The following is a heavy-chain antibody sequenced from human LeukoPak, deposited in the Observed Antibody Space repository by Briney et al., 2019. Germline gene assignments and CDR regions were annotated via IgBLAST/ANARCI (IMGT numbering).Heavy chain of an antibody. CDR3: AKALTGSGYYLRVGY. Sequence: GGSLRLSCAASGFTFSSYAMSWVRQAPGKGLEWVSAISGSGGSTYYADSVKGRFTISRDNSKNTLYLQMNSLRAEDTAVYYCAKALTGSGYYLRVGYWGQGTLVTVSS. V-gene: IGHV3-23*01. D-gene: IGHD3-22*01. CDR1: GFTFSSYA. J-gene: IGHJ4*02. CDR2: ISGSGGST.